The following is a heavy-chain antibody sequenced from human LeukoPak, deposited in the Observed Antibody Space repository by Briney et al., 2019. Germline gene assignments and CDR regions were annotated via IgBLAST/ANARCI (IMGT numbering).Heavy chain of an antibody. Sequence: GGSLRLSCAASGFTFSSHWMHWVRQAPGKGPEWVSRIKRDGSNTNYADSVKGRFTISRDNANNTLYLQMNSLRVEDTAVYYCARQGTSANFDYWGQGTLVTVSS. CDR3: ARQGTSANFDY. D-gene: IGHD1-7*01. V-gene: IGHV3-74*01. CDR1: GFTFSSHW. J-gene: IGHJ4*02. CDR2: IKRDGSNT.